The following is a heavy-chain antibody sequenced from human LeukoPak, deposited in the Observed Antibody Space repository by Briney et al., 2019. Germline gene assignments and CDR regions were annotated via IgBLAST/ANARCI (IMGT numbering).Heavy chain of an antibody. V-gene: IGHV3-33*01. J-gene: IGHJ3*02. CDR3: AGRYCSSTSCRAHAFDI. Sequence: GGSLRLSCAASGFTFSSYGMHWVRQAPGKGLEWVAVIWYDGSNKYYADSVKGRFTISRDNSKNTLYLQMNSLRAEDTAVYYCAGRYCSSTSCRAHAFDIWGQGTMVTVSS. CDR2: IWYDGSNK. CDR1: GFTFSSYG. D-gene: IGHD2-2*01.